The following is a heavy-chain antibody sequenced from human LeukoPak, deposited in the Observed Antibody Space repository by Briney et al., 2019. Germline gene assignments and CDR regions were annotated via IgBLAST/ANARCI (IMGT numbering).Heavy chain of an antibody. D-gene: IGHD3-22*01. CDR2: IWYDGSNK. CDR3: AGDKFPNYYDSSGFDY. J-gene: IGHJ4*02. CDR1: GFTFSSYG. V-gene: IGHV3-33*01. Sequence: GGSLRLSCAASGFTFSSYGMHWVRQAPGKGLEWVAVIWYDGSNKYYADSVKGRFTISRDNSKNTLYLQMNSLRAEDTAVYYCAGDKFPNYYDSSGFDYWGQGTLVTVSS.